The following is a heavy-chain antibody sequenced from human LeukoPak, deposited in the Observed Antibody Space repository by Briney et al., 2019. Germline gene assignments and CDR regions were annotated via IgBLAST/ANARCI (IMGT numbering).Heavy chain of an antibody. CDR1: GFTFSSYG. CDR3: AKEDY. Sequence: GRSLRLSCAASGFTFSSYGMHWVRQAPGKGLEWVAVISYDGSNKYYADSVKGRFTISRDNSKNTLYLQMNSLRAEDTAVYYCAKEDYWGQGTLVTVSS. V-gene: IGHV3-30*18. J-gene: IGHJ4*02. CDR2: ISYDGSNK.